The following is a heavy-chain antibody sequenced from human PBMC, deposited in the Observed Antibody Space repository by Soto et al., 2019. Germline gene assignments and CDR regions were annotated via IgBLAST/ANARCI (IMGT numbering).Heavy chain of an antibody. D-gene: IGHD5-12*01. CDR1: GYTFFTCD. J-gene: IGHJ5*02. CDR2: ISTYSGDT. Sequence: ASVKVSCKASGYTFFTCDISWVRYAPGQGLEWMGWISTYSGDTKYAQKFQGRVTMTTDTSTTTAYLELRSLRSDDTAVYYCARHHGPTTSENWFDPWGQGTLVTVSS. V-gene: IGHV1-18*01. CDR3: ARHHGPTTSENWFDP.